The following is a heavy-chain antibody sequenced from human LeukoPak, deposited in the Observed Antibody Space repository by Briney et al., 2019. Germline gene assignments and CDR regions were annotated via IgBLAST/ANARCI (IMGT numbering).Heavy chain of an antibody. CDR2: TYYRSKWNN. CDR3: ARGWAGTVDY. CDR1: GDSVSSNSAA. Sequence: SQTLSLTCGISGDSVSSNSAAWNWIRQSPSTGLEWLGRTYYRSKWNNNYAVSVKSRITINADTSKNQFSLQLNSVTPEDTAVYYCARGWAGTVDYWGQGTLVTVSS. V-gene: IGHV6-1*01. D-gene: IGHD6-19*01. J-gene: IGHJ4*02.